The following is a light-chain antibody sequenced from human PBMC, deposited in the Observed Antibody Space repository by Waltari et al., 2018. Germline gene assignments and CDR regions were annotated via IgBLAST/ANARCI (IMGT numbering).Light chain of an antibody. V-gene: IGKV1-5*03. J-gene: IGKJ2*01. CDR1: QSISSW. CDR2: KAS. Sequence: DIQMTQSPSTLSASVGDRVTMTCRASQSISSWLAWYQQKPGKAPNLLIYKASSLESGVPSRFSGSGSGTEFTLTISSLQPDDFATYYCQQYNSYPYTFGPGTKLEIK. CDR3: QQYNSYPYT.